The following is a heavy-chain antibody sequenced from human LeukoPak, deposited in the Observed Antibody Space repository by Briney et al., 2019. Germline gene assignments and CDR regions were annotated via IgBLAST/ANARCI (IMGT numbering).Heavy chain of an antibody. V-gene: IGHV3-74*01. D-gene: IGHD6-19*01. CDR1: GFTFSSYW. CDR3: AKKRVAVAGTHYFDY. J-gene: IGHJ4*02. CDR2: LSTDVSSA. Sequence: GGSLRLSCAASGFTFSSYWMHWVRQAPGKGLVWVSRLSTDVSSAIYADSVKGRFTISRDNAKNTLYLQMNSLRAEDTAVYYCAKKRVAVAGTHYFDYWGQGTLVTVSS.